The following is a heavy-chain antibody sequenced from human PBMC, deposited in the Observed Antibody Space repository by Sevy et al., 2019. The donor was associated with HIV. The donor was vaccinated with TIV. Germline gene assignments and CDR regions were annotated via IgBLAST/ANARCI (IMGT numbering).Heavy chain of an antibody. CDR2: TYYRSKWYN. D-gene: IGHD2-2*01. CDR1: GDSVSRNTAA. Sequence: SQTVSLTCAISGDSVSRNTAAWNWIRQSPSRGLEWLGRTYYRSKWYNDYALSVISRITINADTSKNHFSLQLNSVTPEDTAVYYCARDLSSVGSNWDSVAPADYGMDVWGQGTTVTVSS. CDR3: ARDLSSVGSNWDSVAPADYGMDV. J-gene: IGHJ6*02. V-gene: IGHV6-1*01.